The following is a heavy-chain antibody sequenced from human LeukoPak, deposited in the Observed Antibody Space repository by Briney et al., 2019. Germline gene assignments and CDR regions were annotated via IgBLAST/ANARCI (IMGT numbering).Heavy chain of an antibody. J-gene: IGHJ5*01. D-gene: IGHD5-18*01. CDR2: ISSSSSYI. CDR3: ARDGRYSYGYWFDS. Sequence: GGSLRLSCAASGFTFSSYSMNWVRQAPGKGLEWVSSISSSSSYIYYANSVKGRFTISRDNAKNSLYLQMNSLRAEDTAVYYCARDGRYSYGYWFDSWGQGTLVTVSS. V-gene: IGHV3-21*01. CDR1: GFTFSSYS.